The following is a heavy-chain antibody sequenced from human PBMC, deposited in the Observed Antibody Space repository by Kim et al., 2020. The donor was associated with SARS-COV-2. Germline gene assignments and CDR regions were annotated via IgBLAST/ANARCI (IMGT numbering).Heavy chain of an antibody. D-gene: IGHD3-16*02. CDR1: GGSISSGGYY. V-gene: IGHV4-31*03. Sequence: SETLSLTCTVSGGSISSGGYYWSWIRQHPGKGLEWIGYIYYSGSTYYNPSLKSRVTISVDTSKNQFSLKLSSVTAADTAVYYCARELILSDYVWGSYPAPYFDYWGQGTLVTVSS. CDR3: ARELILSDYVWGSYPAPYFDY. J-gene: IGHJ4*02. CDR2: IYYSGST.